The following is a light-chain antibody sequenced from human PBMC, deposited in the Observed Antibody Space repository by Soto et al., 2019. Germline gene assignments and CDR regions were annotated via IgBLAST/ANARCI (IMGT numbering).Light chain of an antibody. Sequence: QPVLTQPPSASGTLGQRVTISCSGSGSNIGSHTVSWYQQLPGTAPNLLIYSNDQRPSGVPDRFSGSKSGTSASLAISGLQSEDEADYYCAAWDDSLSGAVFGGGTQLTVL. CDR2: SND. CDR1: GSNIGSHT. V-gene: IGLV1-44*01. CDR3: AAWDDSLSGAV. J-gene: IGLJ7*01.